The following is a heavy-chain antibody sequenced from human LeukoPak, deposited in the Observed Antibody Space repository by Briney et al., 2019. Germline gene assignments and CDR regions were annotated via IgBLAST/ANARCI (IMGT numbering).Heavy chain of an antibody. CDR2: IYYSGST. V-gene: IGHV4-30-4*01. D-gene: IGHD2-2*01. Sequence: SETLSLTCNVSGGSISSGDYYWSWIRQPPGKGLEWIGYIYYSGSTYYNPSLKSRVTISVDTSKNQFSLKLSSVAAADTAVYYCASTYCSSTSCYRDYYYGMDVWGQGTTVTVSS. J-gene: IGHJ6*02. CDR1: GGSISSGDYY. CDR3: ASTYCSSTSCYRDYYYGMDV.